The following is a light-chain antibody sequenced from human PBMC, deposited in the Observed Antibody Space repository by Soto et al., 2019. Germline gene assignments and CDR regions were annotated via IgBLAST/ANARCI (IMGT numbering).Light chain of an antibody. V-gene: IGLV1-44*01. CDR1: SSNIGSNY. CDR2: TDY. CDR3: ASWDDNLNGGV. Sequence: QSVLTQPPSASGTPGQRVTISCSGSSSNIGSNYVYWYHQLPGTAPKLLIYTDYQRPSGVPDRFSGSKSGTSASLAINGLHSEDEADYYCASWDDNLNGGVFGGGTKLTVL. J-gene: IGLJ3*02.